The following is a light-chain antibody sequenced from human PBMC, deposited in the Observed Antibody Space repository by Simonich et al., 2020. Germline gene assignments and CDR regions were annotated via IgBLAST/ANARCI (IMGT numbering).Light chain of an antibody. J-gene: IGKJ2*01. CDR2: GAS. V-gene: IGKV3-15*01. Sequence: EIVMTQSPANLSVSPGERATLSCRDSQSVSSNLAWYKQKPGQAPRLLSYGASTRANGIPARFSGSGYGTEFTRTNSSIQSEDFAVYYCQQYNNWHLYTFGQGTKLEIK. CDR1: QSVSSN. CDR3: QQYNNWHLYT.